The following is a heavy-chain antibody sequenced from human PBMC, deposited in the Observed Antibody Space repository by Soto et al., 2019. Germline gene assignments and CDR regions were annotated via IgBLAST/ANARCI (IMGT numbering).Heavy chain of an antibody. CDR1: GFTFSSYW. CDR2: IKQDGSEK. V-gene: IGHV3-7*01. D-gene: IGHD3-3*01. J-gene: IGHJ4*02. Sequence: GESLKISCAASGFTFSSYWMSWVRQAPGKGLEWVANIKQDGSEKYYVDSVKGRFTISRDNAKNSLYLQMNSLRAEDTAVYYCARASAYDFWSGYYLWGQGTLVTVSS. CDR3: ARASAYDFWSGYYL.